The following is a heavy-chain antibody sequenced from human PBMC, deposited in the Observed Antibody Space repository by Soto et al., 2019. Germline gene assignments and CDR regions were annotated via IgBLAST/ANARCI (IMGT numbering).Heavy chain of an antibody. J-gene: IGHJ4*02. D-gene: IGHD2-21*01. CDR3: VKEHGDSFSDY. V-gene: IGHV3-23*01. CDR2: IINTGVRT. Sequence: EVQLLESGGGLVQPGGSLRLSCAASGFTFSTYAMRWVRQAPGKGLDWISAIINTGVRTYYADSVKGRFTISRDNSKNTVYLQMNSLRAEDTAVYYCVKEHGDSFSDYWGQGTLVTVSS. CDR1: GFTFSTYA.